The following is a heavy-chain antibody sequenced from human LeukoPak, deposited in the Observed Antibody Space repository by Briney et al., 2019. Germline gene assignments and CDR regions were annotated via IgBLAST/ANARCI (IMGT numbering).Heavy chain of an antibody. D-gene: IGHD3-16*01. J-gene: IGHJ4*02. CDR2: IYTSGST. Sequence: PSETLSLTCTVSGGSISSGSYYWSWLRQPAGTGLEWIGRIYTSGSTNYNPSLKSRLTISADTSKNQFSLNLTSVTAADTAVYYCARASVLLSADYWGQGALVTVSS. CDR3: ARASVLLSADY. V-gene: IGHV4-61*02. CDR1: GGSISSGSYY.